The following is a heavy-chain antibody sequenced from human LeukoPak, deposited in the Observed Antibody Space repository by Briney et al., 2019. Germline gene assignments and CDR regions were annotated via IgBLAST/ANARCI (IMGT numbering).Heavy chain of an antibody. CDR2: VHLSGRT. CDR1: DGSISTTNW. J-gene: IGHJ4*02. V-gene: IGHV4-4*02. Sequence: SGTLSLTCGVSDGSISTTNWWTWVRQPQGEGLEWIGEVHLSGRTHYNPSLESRVTMSVDMSENHISLRLTSVTADDTAVYYCAREGGPYRPLDYSGQGTLVTVSS. CDR3: AREGGPYRPLDY.